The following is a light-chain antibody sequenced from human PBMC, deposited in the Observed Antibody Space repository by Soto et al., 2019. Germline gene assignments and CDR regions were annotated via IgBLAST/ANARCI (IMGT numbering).Light chain of an antibody. J-gene: IGLJ1*01. Sequence: QSALTQPASVSGSPGQSIIISCTGTSSDVGGYKYVSWYQQHPGKAPKLMIYDIRNRPSGVSNRLSVSTSGNTASLTISGLQAEDEADYYCSSYTSSSTRVFGTGTKLTVL. V-gene: IGLV2-14*03. CDR1: SSDVGGYKY. CDR2: DIR. CDR3: SSYTSSSTRV.